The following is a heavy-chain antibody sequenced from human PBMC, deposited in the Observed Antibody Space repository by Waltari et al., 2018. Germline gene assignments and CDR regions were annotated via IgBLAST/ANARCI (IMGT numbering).Heavy chain of an antibody. V-gene: IGHV4-34*01. CDR3: ARVSPLVRGVLDY. Sequence: QVQLQQWGAGLLKPSETLSLTCAVYGGSFSGYYWSWIRQPPGKGLEWIGEINHSGSTNHNPSLKSRVTISVDTSKNQFSLKLSSVTAADTAVYYWARVSPLVRGVLDYWGQGTLVTVSS. D-gene: IGHD3-10*01. CDR1: GGSFSGYY. J-gene: IGHJ4*02. CDR2: INHSGST.